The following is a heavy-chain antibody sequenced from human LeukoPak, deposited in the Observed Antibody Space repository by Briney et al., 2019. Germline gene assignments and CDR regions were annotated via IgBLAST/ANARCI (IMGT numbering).Heavy chain of an antibody. V-gene: IGHV3-23*01. J-gene: IGHJ4*02. CDR3: AKGSTMLRGVIDY. CDR1: AFTFSSYA. Sequence: GGSLRLSCAASAFTFSSYAMTWVRQAPGKGLEWVSATSASGGSTNTADAVKGRFTLSRDTSKSTLYLQMNSLRAEDTAVYDCAKGSTMLRGVIDYWGQGTLVTVSS. D-gene: IGHD3-10*01. CDR2: TSASGGST.